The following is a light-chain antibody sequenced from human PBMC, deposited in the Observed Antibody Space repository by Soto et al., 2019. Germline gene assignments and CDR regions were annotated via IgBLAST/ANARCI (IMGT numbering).Light chain of an antibody. Sequence: EIVMTQSPATLSVSLGERATLSCRASQSVSSNLAWYQQKPGQAPRLLIYSASTRDTGIPARFSGSGSGTEFTLTISSLQSEDFAVYYCQQYNNWPFTFGPGTKVDIK. CDR1: QSVSSN. V-gene: IGKV3-15*01. CDR2: SAS. CDR3: QQYNNWPFT. J-gene: IGKJ3*01.